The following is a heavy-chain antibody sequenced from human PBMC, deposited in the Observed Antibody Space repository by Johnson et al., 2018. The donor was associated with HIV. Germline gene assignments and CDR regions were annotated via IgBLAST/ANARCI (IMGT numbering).Heavy chain of an antibody. V-gene: IGHV3-30*04. Sequence: QVQLVESGGGVVQPGRSLRLSCAASGFTFSSYAMHWVRQAPGKGLEWVAVISYDGSNKYYADSVKGRFTISRDNSKNTLYLQMNSLRAEDTAVYYCAETPGIAGAGTGYAFDIWGQGTMVTVSS. CDR1: GFTFSSYA. D-gene: IGHD6-13*01. CDR3: AETPGIAGAGTGYAFDI. CDR2: ISYDGSNK. J-gene: IGHJ3*02.